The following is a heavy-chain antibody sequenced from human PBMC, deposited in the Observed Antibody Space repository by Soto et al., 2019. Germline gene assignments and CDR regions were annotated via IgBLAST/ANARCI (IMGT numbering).Heavy chain of an antibody. CDR2: INPYSGGA. V-gene: IGHV1-2*02. J-gene: IGHJ5*02. CDR1: GYTFTGYF. Sequence: APVKVSCKASGYTFTGYFMHWVRQAPGQGLEWMGWINPYSGGADYAQSFQGRVTMTRDTSISTVYMELSRLRFDDTAVYYCARVIRGAYYNSPLDTWGQGTVVTVSS. CDR3: ARVIRGAYYNSPLDT. D-gene: IGHD3-10*01.